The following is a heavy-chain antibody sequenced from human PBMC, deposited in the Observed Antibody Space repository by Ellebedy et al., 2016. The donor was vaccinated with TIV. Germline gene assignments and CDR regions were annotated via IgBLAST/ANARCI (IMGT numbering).Heavy chain of an antibody. CDR2: ISSSSSGI. D-gene: IGHD4-17*01. Sequence: GGSLRLXCAASGFTFSSYSMNWVRQAPGRGLEWLSYISSSSSGIYYADSVKGRFTISRDNAKNSLFLQMNSLRVEDTAVYYCARADYGDFDNYWGQGTLVTVSS. J-gene: IGHJ4*02. V-gene: IGHV3-48*04. CDR3: ARADYGDFDNY. CDR1: GFTFSSYS.